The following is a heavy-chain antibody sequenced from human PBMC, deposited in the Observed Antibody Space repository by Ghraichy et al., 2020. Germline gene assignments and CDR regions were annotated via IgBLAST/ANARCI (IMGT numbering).Heavy chain of an antibody. V-gene: IGHV3-74*01. Sequence: GGSLRLSCAASGFTFSSYWMHWVRQAPGKGLVWVSRIKSDGSSTGYADSVKGRFTISRDNAKNTLYLQMDSLRAEDTTVYYCARGEMATVYWGQGTLVTVSS. CDR2: IKSDGSST. CDR3: ARGEMATVY. CDR1: GFTFSSYW. J-gene: IGHJ4*02. D-gene: IGHD5-24*01.